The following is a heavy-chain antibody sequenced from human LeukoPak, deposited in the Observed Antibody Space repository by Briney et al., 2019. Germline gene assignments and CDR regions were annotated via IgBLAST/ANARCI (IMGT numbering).Heavy chain of an antibody. CDR1: GGSISSSSYY. CDR2: IYYSGST. V-gene: IGHV4-39*07. Sequence: PSETLSLTCTVSGGSISSSSYYWGWIRQPPGKGLEWIGSIYYSGSTYYNPSLKSRVTMSVDTSKNQFSLKVTSVTAADTAVYYCTRGLRDTSGWWGRFDPWGQGTLVTVSS. J-gene: IGHJ5*02. CDR3: TRGLRDTSGWWGRFDP. D-gene: IGHD6-19*01.